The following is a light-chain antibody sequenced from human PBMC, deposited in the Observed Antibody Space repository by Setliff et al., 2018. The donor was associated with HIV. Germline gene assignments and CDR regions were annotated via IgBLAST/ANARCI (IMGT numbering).Light chain of an antibody. CDR3: SSYTSGYTYV. V-gene: IGLV2-14*03. CDR1: SSDVGGYNY. Sequence: QSALTQPASVSGSPGQSIAISCTGTSSDVGGYNYISWYQQHPGKAPKLILYDVAQRPSGVSDRFSGSKSGNTASLTISGLQAEDEADYYCSSYTSGYTYVFGTGTKVTVL. J-gene: IGLJ1*01. CDR2: DVA.